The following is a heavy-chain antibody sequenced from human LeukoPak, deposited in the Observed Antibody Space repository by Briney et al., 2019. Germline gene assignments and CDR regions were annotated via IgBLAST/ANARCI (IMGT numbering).Heavy chain of an antibody. CDR1: GFTVSSNH. D-gene: IGHD3-22*01. V-gene: IGHV3-53*01. J-gene: IGHJ4*02. CDR2: IYSGGST. CDR3: ASHYDSSGSYIY. Sequence: GGSLRLSCAASGFTVSSNHMSWVRQAPGKGLEWVSVIYSGGSTYYADSVKGRFTISRDNSKNTLYLQMNSLRAEDTAVYYCASHYDSSGSYIYWGQGTLVTVSS.